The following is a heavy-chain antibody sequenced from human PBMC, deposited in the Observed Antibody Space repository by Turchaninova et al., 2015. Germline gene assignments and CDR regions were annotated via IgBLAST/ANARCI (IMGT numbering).Heavy chain of an antibody. D-gene: IGHD3-3*01. CDR2: INPDSGGT. CDR1: GHTCTGYY. Sequence: QVQLGQSGAEGKKPGASVKVPFRASGHTCTGYYMHGVRQAPGQGLEWRGRINPDSGGTNYAQKFQGRVTMTRDTSISTAYMELSRLRSDDTAVYYCARDNDFWSGSNFDYWGQGTLVTVSS. CDR3: ARDNDFWSGSNFDY. J-gene: IGHJ4*02. V-gene: IGHV1-2*06.